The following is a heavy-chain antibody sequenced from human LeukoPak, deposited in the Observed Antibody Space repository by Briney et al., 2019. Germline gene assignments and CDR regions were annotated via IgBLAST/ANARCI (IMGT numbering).Heavy chain of an antibody. CDR1: GFTFSSYW. Sequence: GSLRLSCAASGFTFSSYWMSWVRQAPGKGLEWIGEINHSGSTNYNPSLKSRVTISVDTSKNQFSLKLSSVTAADTAVYYCARGPDSSSSGQKPNFDYWGQGTLVTVSS. J-gene: IGHJ4*02. CDR3: ARGPDSSSSGQKPNFDY. CDR2: INHSGST. D-gene: IGHD6-6*01. V-gene: IGHV4-34*01.